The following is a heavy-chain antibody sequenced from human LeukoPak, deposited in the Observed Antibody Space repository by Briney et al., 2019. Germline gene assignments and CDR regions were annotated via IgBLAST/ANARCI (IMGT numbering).Heavy chain of an antibody. CDR2: VYHTGST. D-gene: IGHD2/OR15-2a*01. Sequence: TASETLSLTCTVSGGSIRSYYWSWTRQSPEKGLEWIGYVYHTGSTKHNPSLQSRVTISIDPSKNQFSLNLTSVTAADTAVYYCSTDSPTGFDHWGQGALVTVSS. CDR3: STDSPTGFDH. V-gene: IGHV4-59*01. J-gene: IGHJ4*02. CDR1: GGSIRSYY.